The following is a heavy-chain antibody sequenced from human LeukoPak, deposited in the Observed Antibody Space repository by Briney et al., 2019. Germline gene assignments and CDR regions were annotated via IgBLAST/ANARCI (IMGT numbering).Heavy chain of an antibody. V-gene: IGHV4-61*02. J-gene: IGHJ5*01. D-gene: IGHD2-2*01. Sequence: SETLSLTCTVSGDSISSGSYYWTWIRQPAGKGLEWIGRIYSSGSTNYNPSLKSRVTISRDTSKNQFSLKLSSVTAADTAVYYCAGDLVAADNNWFDSWGQGTLVTVSS. CDR3: AGDLVAADNNWFDS. CDR2: IYSSGST. CDR1: GDSISSGSYY.